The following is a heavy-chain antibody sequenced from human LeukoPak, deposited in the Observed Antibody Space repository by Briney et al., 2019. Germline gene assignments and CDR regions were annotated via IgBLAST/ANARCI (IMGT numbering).Heavy chain of an antibody. Sequence: PSETLSLTCAVYGESFSGYYWTWIRQSPRKGLEWIGEINHSGSTTYNPSLRSRVTMSVDTSKNQFSLKLNSVTAADTAVYYCAGFTLTYNPFDDWGQGTLVTVSS. D-gene: IGHD1-1*01. J-gene: IGHJ4*02. CDR3: AGFTLTYNPFDD. CDR2: INHSGST. V-gene: IGHV4-34*01. CDR1: GESFSGYY.